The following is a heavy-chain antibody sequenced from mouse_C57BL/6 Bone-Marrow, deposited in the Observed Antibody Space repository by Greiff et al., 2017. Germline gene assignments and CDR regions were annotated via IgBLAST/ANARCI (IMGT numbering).Heavy chain of an antibody. D-gene: IGHD1-1*01. Sequence: EVMLVESGGDLVKPGGSLKLSCAASGFTFSSYGMSWVRQTPDKRLEWVATISSGGSYTYYPDSVKGRFTISRDNAKNTLYLQMSSLKSEDTAMYYCARPPYYYGRAWFAYWGQGTLVTVSA. CDR1: GFTFSSYG. CDR2: ISSGGSYT. CDR3: ARPPYYYGRAWFAY. J-gene: IGHJ3*01. V-gene: IGHV5-6*02.